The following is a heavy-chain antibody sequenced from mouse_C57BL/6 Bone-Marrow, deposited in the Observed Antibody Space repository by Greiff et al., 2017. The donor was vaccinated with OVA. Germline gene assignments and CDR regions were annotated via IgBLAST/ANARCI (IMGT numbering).Heavy chain of an antibody. J-gene: IGHJ4*01. CDR3: ARDGYYAMDY. CDR1: GYSITSGYY. Sequence: EVQLKESGPGLVKPSQSLSLTCSVTGYSITSGYYWNWIRQFPGNKLEWMGYISYDGSNNYNPSLKNRISITRDTSKNQFFLKLNSVTTEDTATYYCARDGYYAMDYWGQGTSVTVSS. CDR2: ISYDGSN. V-gene: IGHV3-6*01.